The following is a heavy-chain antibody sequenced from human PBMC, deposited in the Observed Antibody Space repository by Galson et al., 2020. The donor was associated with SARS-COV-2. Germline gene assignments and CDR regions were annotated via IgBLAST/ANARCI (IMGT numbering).Heavy chain of an antibody. CDR1: GGSISSGGYS. Sequence: SETLSLTCSVSGGSISSGGYSWTWIRQPPGKGLEWIGYVYHSGATHYNPSLKSRLTISVDRSKNQLSLKLTSVTAADTAVYYCARRYTYGLSPYWYFDLWCRGTLVTVSS. V-gene: IGHV4-30-2*01. D-gene: IGHD5-18*01. J-gene: IGHJ2*01. CDR2: VYHSGAT. CDR3: ARRYTYGLSPYWYFDL.